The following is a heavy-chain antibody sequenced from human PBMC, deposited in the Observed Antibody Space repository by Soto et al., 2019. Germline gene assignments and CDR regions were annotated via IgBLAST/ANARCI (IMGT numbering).Heavy chain of an antibody. Sequence: SETLSLTCAVYGGSFSGYYWSWIRKPPGKGLEWIGEIYHSGSTNYNPSLKSRVTISVDTSKNQFSLKLSSVTAADTAVYYCARVSTPSLLKGFDYWGQGTLVTVSS. CDR2: IYHSGST. V-gene: IGHV4-34*01. CDR1: GGSFSGYY. J-gene: IGHJ4*02. CDR3: ARVSTPSLLKGFDY. D-gene: IGHD1-26*01.